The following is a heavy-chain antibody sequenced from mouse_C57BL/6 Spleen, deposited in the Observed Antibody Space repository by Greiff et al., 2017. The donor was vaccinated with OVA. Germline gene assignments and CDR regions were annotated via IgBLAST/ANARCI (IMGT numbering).Heavy chain of an antibody. CDR3: ARRVYGSSYGYFDV. J-gene: IGHJ1*03. V-gene: IGHV1-66*01. Sequence: QVQLQQSGPELVKPGASVKISCKASGYSFTSYYIHWVKQRPGQGLEWIGWIYPGSGNTKYNEKFKGKATLTADTSSSTAYMQLSSLTSEDSAVYYCARRVYGSSYGYFDVWGTGTTVTVSS. CDR2: IYPGSGNT. CDR1: GYSFTSYY. D-gene: IGHD1-1*01.